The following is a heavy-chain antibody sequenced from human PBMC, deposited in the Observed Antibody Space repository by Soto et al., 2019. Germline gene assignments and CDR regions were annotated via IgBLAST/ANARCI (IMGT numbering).Heavy chain of an antibody. J-gene: IGHJ4*02. CDR2: INAGNGNT. Sequence: QVQLVQSGAEVQKPGAPVKVSCKASGYTFTSYALHWVRQAPGQRLEWMGWINAGNGNTKYSQKFQGSVTISRDTSASTAYMELSSLRSEDTAVYYCARADILTGSLDYWGQGTLVTVSS. CDR1: GYTFTSYA. D-gene: IGHD3-9*01. CDR3: ARADILTGSLDY. V-gene: IGHV1-3*01.